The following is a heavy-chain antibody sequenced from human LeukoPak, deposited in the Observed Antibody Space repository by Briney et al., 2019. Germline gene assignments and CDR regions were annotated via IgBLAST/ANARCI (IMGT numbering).Heavy chain of an antibody. CDR1: GFTFSSYW. Sequence: PGGSLRLSCAASGFTFSSYWMHWVRQAPGKGLVWVSRINSDGSSTSYADSVKGRFTISRDNAKNTLYLQMNSLRAEDTAVYYCARVGYSYGLHYFDYWGQGTLVTVSS. D-gene: IGHD5-18*01. J-gene: IGHJ4*02. CDR3: ARVGYSYGLHYFDY. V-gene: IGHV3-74*01. CDR2: INSDGSST.